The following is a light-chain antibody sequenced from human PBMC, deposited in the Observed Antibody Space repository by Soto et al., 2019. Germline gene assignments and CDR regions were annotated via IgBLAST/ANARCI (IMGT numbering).Light chain of an antibody. J-gene: IGKJ1*01. CDR1: QSPSNW. CDR3: QQYNNYPTWT. V-gene: IGKV1-5*03. Sequence: DFQMTQSPSTLSASVGDRVTITCRASQSPSNWLAWHQQKPGKAPKLLIYMASSLQSGVPSRFSGSGSGTEFTLTISSLQPEDFATYYCQQYNNYPTWTFGQGTKVEI. CDR2: MAS.